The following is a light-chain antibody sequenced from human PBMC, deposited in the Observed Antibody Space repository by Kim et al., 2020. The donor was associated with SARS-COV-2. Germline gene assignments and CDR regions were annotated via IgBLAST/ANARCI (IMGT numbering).Light chain of an antibody. Sequence: SPGEMATPACRASQSVSSAYLAWYQQKPGQAPRLLIYGASSRATGIPDRFSGSGSGTDFTLTISRLEPEDFAIYYCQQYGASFLTFGGGTKVDIK. V-gene: IGKV3-20*01. J-gene: IGKJ4*01. CDR3: QQYGASFLT. CDR2: GAS. CDR1: QSVSSAY.